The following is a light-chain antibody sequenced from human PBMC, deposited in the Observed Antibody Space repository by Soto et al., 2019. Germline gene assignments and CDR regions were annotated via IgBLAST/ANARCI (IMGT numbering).Light chain of an antibody. CDR3: QQYETYSPWT. CDR2: GTS. CDR1: QSVNSN. V-gene: IGKV3D-15*01. J-gene: IGKJ1*01. Sequence: EIVMTQSPATLSVSPGERATLSCRASQSVNSNLAWYQQKPGQAPRLLIYGTSTRATGIPARFSGSGSGTEFTLTISSLQSEDFAVYYCQQYETYSPWTFGQGTKVEVK.